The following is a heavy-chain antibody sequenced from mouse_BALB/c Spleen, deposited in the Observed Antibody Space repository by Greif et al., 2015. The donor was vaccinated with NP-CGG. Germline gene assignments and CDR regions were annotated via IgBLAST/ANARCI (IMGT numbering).Heavy chain of an antibody. V-gene: IGHV1-67*01. J-gene: IGHJ4*01. CDR2: ISTYSGNT. Sequence: QVQLQQPGPELVRPGVSVKISCKGSGYTFTDYAMHWVKQSHAKSLEWIGVISTYSGNTNYNQKFKGKATMTVDKSSSTAYMELARLTSEDSAICYCARRGGNYVGYAMDYWGQGTSVTVSS. CDR1: GYTFTDYA. CDR3: ARRGGNYVGYAMDY. D-gene: IGHD2-1*01.